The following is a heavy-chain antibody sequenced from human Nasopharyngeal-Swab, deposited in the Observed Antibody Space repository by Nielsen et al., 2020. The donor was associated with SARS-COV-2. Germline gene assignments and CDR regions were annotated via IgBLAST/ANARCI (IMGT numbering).Heavy chain of an antibody. CDR2: ISGSDGSA. CDR3: ARIRTGAYFDY. J-gene: IGHJ4*02. CDR1: GFTFSSYA. V-gene: IGHV3-23*01. D-gene: IGHD1-14*01. Sequence: GESLKISCAASGFTFSSYAMSWVRQAPGKGLEWGSTISGSDGSAYYADSVKGRFTISRDNSRHTLCLQMNSLRAEDTAVYYCARIRTGAYFDYWGQGTLVTVSS.